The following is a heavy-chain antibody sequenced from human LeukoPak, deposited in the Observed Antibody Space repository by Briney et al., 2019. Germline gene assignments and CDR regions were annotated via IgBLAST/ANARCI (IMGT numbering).Heavy chain of an antibody. Sequence: SETLSLTCTVSGYSISSGYYWGWIRQPPGKGLEWIGSIYHSGSTYYSPSLKSRVTISVDTSKNQFSLKLSSVTAADTAVYYCARTTYYDVLTGYEYYYYYMDVWGKGTTVTVSS. J-gene: IGHJ6*03. CDR3: ARTTYYDVLTGYEYYYYYMDV. CDR1: GYSISSGYY. V-gene: IGHV4-38-2*02. CDR2: IYHSGST. D-gene: IGHD3-9*01.